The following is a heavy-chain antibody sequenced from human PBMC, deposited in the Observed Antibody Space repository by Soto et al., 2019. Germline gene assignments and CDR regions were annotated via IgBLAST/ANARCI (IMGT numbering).Heavy chain of an antibody. D-gene: IGHD3-16*01. CDR3: AKGGYYSLFDI. CDR2: ISYDGSNQ. V-gene: IGHV3-30*18. J-gene: IGHJ3*02. CDR1: GFTFNIYG. Sequence: GGSLRLSCAASGFTFNIYGMHWVRQAPDKGLEWVALISYDGSNQYYADSVKGRFTISRDNSNNTLSLQMHILRVEDTAVYFCAKGGYYSLFDIWGQGTMVT.